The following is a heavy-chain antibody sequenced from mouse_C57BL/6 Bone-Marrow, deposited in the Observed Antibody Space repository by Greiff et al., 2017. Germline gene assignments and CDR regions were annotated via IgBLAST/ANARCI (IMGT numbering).Heavy chain of an antibody. J-gene: IGHJ3*01. CDR3: VRGGWSWFAY. Sequence: EVMLVESGGGLVQPKGSLKLSCAASGFSFNTYAMNWVRQAPGKGLEWVARIRSKSNNYATYYADSVKDRFTISRDDSESMLYLQMNNLKTEDTAMYYCVRGGWSWFAYWGQGTLVTVSA. V-gene: IGHV10-1*01. CDR2: IRSKSNNYAT. CDR1: GFSFNTYA. D-gene: IGHD3-3*01.